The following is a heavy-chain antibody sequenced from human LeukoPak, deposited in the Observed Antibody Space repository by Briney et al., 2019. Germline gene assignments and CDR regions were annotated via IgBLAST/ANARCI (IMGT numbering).Heavy chain of an antibody. Sequence: GGSLRLSCAASGFTFSSSAMSWVRQAPGKGLEWVSAISGSGGVTYYRDSVKGRFSVSRDNSKNTLYLQMNSLRAEDTALYYCAKNGSGTSRAFDVWGQGTMVTVSS. D-gene: IGHD3-10*01. J-gene: IGHJ3*01. CDR1: GFTFSSSA. V-gene: IGHV3-23*01. CDR3: AKNGSGTSRAFDV. CDR2: ISGSGGVT.